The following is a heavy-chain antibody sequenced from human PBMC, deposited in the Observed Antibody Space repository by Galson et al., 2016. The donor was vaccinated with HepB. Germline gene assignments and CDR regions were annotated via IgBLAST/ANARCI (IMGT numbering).Heavy chain of an antibody. J-gene: IGHJ4*02. CDR3: AKRREDSRPEFFFDS. CDR1: GFTFSHFA. Sequence: LRLSCAASGFTFSHFALRWVRQPPGKGLEWVSSISSSGRNTYYAESVKGRFTISRDNSLNTLYLHMHNLRAEDTAIFYCAKRREDSRPEFFFDSWGQGTLVTVSS. CDR2: ISSSGRNT. V-gene: IGHV3-23*01. D-gene: IGHD6-6*01.